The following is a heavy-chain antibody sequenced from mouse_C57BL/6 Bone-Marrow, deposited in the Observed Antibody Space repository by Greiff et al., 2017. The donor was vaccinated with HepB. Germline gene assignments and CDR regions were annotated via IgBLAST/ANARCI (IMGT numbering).Heavy chain of an antibody. D-gene: IGHD2-5*01. V-gene: IGHV2-2*01. CDR3: ARKIVTTCWFAY. CDR1: GFSLTSYG. J-gene: IGHJ3*01. CDR2: IWSGGST. Sequence: QVQLQQSGPGLVQPSQSLSITCTVSGFSLTSYGVHWVRQSPGKGLEWLGGIWSGGSTDYNAAFVSRLSISKDNTKSQVFFKMNSLRADDTAIYYCARKIVTTCWFAYWGQGTLVTVSA.